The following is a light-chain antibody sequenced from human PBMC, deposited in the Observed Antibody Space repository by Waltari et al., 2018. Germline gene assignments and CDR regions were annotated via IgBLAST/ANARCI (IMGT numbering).Light chain of an antibody. CDR2: EVN. J-gene: IGLJ1*01. V-gene: IGLV2-23*02. Sequence: QSALTQPASVSGSPGQSITISCTGSSSDVWSSNLVSWYLRPPGKAPKLIIYEVNKRPSGVSNRFSGSKSGNTASLTISGLQAEDEADYYCYSYAGGRVFGTGTKVTVL. CDR1: SSDVWSSNL. CDR3: YSYAGGRV.